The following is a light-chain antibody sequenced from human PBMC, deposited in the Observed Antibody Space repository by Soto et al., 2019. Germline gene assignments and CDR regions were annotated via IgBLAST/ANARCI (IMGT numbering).Light chain of an antibody. J-gene: IGLJ2*01. CDR1: SNDVGGYNY. V-gene: IGLV2-8*01. CDR3: SSYGGANTVV. Sequence: QSALTQPPSASGSPGQSVTISCTGTSNDVGGYNYVSWYQQHPGKAPKLMIHEVSKLPSGAPDRFSGSKSGNTASLTVSGLLTEDEADYYCSSYGGANTVVFGGGTKLTVL. CDR2: EVS.